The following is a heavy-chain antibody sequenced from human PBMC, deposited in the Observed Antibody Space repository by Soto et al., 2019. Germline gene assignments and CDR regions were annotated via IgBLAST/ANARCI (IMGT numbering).Heavy chain of an antibody. Sequence: PSETLSLTCTVSGASLTNYYWSWIRQPPEKGLEWIGSIYYSGSTNYNPSLKSRVTISVDTSRNQFSLNLNSVTAADTAMYYCARLRYSSGWYYFDYWGQGTLVTVSS. J-gene: IGHJ4*02. D-gene: IGHD6-19*01. V-gene: IGHV4-59*08. CDR2: IYYSGST. CDR1: GASLTNYY. CDR3: ARLRYSSGWYYFDY.